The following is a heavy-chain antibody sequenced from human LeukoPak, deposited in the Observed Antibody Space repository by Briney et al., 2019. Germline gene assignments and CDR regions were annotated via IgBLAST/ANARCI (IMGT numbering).Heavy chain of an antibody. Sequence: GGSLRLSCAASGFTFSNAWMSWVRQAPGKGLEWVGRIKSKTDGGTTDYAAPVKGRFTISRDDSKNTLYLQMNSLKTEDTAVYCCTTRAYYYDSSGYPIIDYWGQGTLVTVSS. CDR1: GFTFSNAW. J-gene: IGHJ4*02. CDR3: TTRAYYYDSSGYPIIDY. V-gene: IGHV3-15*01. D-gene: IGHD3-22*01. CDR2: IKSKTDGGTT.